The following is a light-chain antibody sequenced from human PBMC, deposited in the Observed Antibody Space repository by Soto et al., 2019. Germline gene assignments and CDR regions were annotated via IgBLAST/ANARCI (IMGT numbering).Light chain of an antibody. CDR3: QQYNDWPRT. V-gene: IGKV3-15*01. CDR1: QRFGSSN. J-gene: IGKJ1*01. Sequence: EIVLTQSPGTLSLSPGERGTLSCRASQRFGSSNLAWYQQKPGQAPRLLIYGASTRATDIPARFSGSGSGTEFTLTISSLQSEDFAVYSCQQYNDWPRTFGQGTKVDIK. CDR2: GAS.